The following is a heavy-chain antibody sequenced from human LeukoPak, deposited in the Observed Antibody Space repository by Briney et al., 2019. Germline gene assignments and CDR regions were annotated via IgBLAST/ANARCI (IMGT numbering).Heavy chain of an antibody. CDR3: ARRYGVTSWFDP. V-gene: IGHV4-39*01. Sequence: PSETLSLTCTVSGGSISSSSYYWGWIRQPPGKGLEWIGSIYYSGSTYYNPSLKSRVTISVDTSKNQFSLKLSSVTAADTAVYYCARRYGVTSWFDPWGQGTLVTVPS. CDR2: IYYSGST. CDR1: GGSISSSSYY. D-gene: IGHD4-17*01. J-gene: IGHJ5*02.